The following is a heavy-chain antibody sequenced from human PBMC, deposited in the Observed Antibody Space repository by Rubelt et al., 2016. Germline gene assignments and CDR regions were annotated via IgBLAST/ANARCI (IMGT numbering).Heavy chain of an antibody. V-gene: IGHV4-59*08. CDR1: GGSMTSYY. CDR3: ARHELHAFII. D-gene: IGHD1-26*01. Sequence: QVLLQESGPGVVQPSETLSLTCSVSGGSMTSYYWSWIRQPPGKGLKYIGYVYYSGETGYDPSLQSRVTISLDMARRRFSLRMTYVCAAATAVYYCARHELHAFIIWGQGTMVTVYS. CDR2: VYYSGET. J-gene: IGHJ3*02.